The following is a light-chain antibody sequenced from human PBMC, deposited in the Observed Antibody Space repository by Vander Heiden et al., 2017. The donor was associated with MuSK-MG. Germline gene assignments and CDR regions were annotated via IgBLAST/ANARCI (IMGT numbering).Light chain of an antibody. Sequence: VFPPSPATLSLYTGERPPHSCGATRHVSSSYLAWYQQKPGLAPRLLIYDASSMATGIPYRFSGSGSGTDFTLTISRLESEDFAVYYCQQYGSSPRTFGEGTKVEIK. CDR3: QQYGSSPRT. J-gene: IGKJ4*01. CDR2: DAS. V-gene: IGKV3D-20*01. CDR1: RHVSSSY.